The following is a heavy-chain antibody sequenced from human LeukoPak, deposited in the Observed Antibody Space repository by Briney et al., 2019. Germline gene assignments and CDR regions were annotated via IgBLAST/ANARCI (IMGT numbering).Heavy chain of an antibody. J-gene: IGHJ5*02. D-gene: IGHD2-15*01. CDR3: ARVVVVVAARNRFDP. Sequence: SETLSLTCTVSGGSISSGDYYWSWIRQPPGKGLEWIGYIYYSGSTYYNPSLKSRVTISVDTSKNQFSLKLSSVTAADTAVYYCARVVVVVAARNRFDPWGQGTLVTAPS. CDR1: GGSISSGDYY. CDR2: IYYSGST. V-gene: IGHV4-30-4*01.